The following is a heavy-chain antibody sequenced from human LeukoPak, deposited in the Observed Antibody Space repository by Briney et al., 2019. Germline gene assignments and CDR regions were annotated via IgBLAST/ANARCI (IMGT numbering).Heavy chain of an antibody. CDR1: GGSVSSYY. J-gene: IGHJ4*02. Sequence: SKTLSLTCTVSGGSVSSYYWSWIRQPPGKGLEWIGYIYYSGSTNYNPSLKSRVTISVDTSKNQFSLKLSSVTAADTAVYYCARAGYSSGWHGRPVYFDYWGQGTLVTVSS. V-gene: IGHV4-59*02. CDR2: IYYSGST. D-gene: IGHD6-19*01. CDR3: ARAGYSSGWHGRPVYFDY.